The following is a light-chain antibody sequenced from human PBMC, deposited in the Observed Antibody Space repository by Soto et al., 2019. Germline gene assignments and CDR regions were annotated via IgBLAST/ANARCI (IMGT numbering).Light chain of an antibody. Sequence: QSALTQPRSVSVSPGQSVTISCTGTSGDVGLYDYVSWYQHHPGKAPKLMIYDVTKRPSGVPDRFSGSKSGNTASLTISGLQAEDEADYYCCSYAGSYTFYVFGTGTKVTVL. V-gene: IGLV2-11*01. CDR1: SGDVGLYDY. CDR3: CSYAGSYTFYV. J-gene: IGLJ1*01. CDR2: DVT.